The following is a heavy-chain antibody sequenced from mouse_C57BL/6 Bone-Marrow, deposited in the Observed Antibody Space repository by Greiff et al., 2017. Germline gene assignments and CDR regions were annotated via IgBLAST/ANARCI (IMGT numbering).Heavy chain of an antibody. V-gene: IGHV5-4*01. Sequence: EVQLVESGGGLVKPGGSLKLSCAASGFTFSSYAMSWVRQTPEKRLEWVATISDGGSYSYSPYNVKGRFPISRDNAKNNLYLQMRHLKSEDTAMYYCAREGLITTPVDYWGQGTTLTVSS. CDR3: AREGLITTPVDY. D-gene: IGHD1-1*01. J-gene: IGHJ2*01. CDR2: ISDGGSYS. CDR1: GFTFSSYA.